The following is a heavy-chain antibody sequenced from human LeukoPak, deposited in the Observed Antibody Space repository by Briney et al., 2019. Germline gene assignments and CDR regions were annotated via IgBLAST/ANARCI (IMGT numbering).Heavy chain of an antibody. CDR2: ISAYNGNT. CDR1: GYTFTSYG. J-gene: IGHJ6*04. D-gene: IGHD3-16*01. Sequence: ASVKVSCKASGYTFTSYGISWVRQAPGQGLEWMGWISAYNGNTNYAQKLQGRVTMTTDTSTSTAYMELRSLRSDDTAVYYCARWGLTNYYYYYGMDVWDKGTTVTVSS. V-gene: IGHV1-18*04. CDR3: ARWGLTNYYYYYGMDV.